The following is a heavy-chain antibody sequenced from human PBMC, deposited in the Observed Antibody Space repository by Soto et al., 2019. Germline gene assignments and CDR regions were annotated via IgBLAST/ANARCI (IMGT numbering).Heavy chain of an antibody. CDR3: VRGYSGTYRIDY. CDR2: INNDGTTT. V-gene: IGHV3-74*01. CDR1: GFTFSSYW. D-gene: IGHD1-26*01. J-gene: IGHJ4*02. Sequence: AGGSLRLSCAASGFTFSSYWMHWVRQAPGKGLVWVSRINNDGTTTTYADSVKGRFTISRDDAKSTLYLEMNSLRVEDTAVYYCVRGYSGTYRIDYWGQGTPVTVS.